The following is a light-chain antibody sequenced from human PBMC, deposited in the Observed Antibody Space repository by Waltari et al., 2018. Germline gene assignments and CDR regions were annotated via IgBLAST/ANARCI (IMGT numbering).Light chain of an antibody. J-gene: IGLJ2*01. V-gene: IGLV2-14*01. Sequence: QSALTQPASVSGSPGQSLTIPCTGSHTDVGPYGDVSWYPHHPGKAPKLIIYEVTNRPSGISNRFSASKSDDTASLTISGLQAEDEATYYCSSCSYAPTTTVIFGGGTKVTVL. CDR3: SSCSYAPTTTVI. CDR2: EVT. CDR1: HTDVGPYGD.